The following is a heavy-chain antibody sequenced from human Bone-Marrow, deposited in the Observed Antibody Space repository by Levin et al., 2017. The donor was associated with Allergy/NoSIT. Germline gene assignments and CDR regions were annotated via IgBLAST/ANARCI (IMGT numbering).Heavy chain of an antibody. D-gene: IGHD3-3*01. CDR2: ITDKASGYAI. J-gene: IGHJ6*03. V-gene: IGHV3-73*01. CDR1: GFTLSGSA. CDR3: GYDFWSGTKDNMDV. Sequence: GGSLRLSCAASGFTLSGSAIHWVRQASGKGLEWVGRITDKASGYAIAYTSSVEGRFTVSRDDSKNTAYLQMNSLETEDTAVYYCGYDFWSGTKDNMDVWGKGTTVTVSS.